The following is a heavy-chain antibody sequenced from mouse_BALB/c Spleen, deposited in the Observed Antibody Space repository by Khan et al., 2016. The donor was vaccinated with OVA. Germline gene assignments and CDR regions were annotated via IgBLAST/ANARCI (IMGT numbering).Heavy chain of an antibody. J-gene: IGHJ4*01. CDR3: ARQNYYGYALDY. Sequence: EVKLLESGPGLVKPSQSLSLTCTVTGYSITSNYAWSWIRQFPGNKLEWMGYISYSGGTSYKPSLKSRISVTRDTSENQFFLQLNSVTTEDTATYYWARQNYYGYALDYWGQGTSVTVSS. V-gene: IGHV3-2*02. D-gene: IGHD1-1*01. CDR1: GYSITSNYA. CDR2: ISYSGGT.